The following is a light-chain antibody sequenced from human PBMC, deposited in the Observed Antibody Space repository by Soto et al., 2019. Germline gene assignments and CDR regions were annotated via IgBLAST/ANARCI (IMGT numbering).Light chain of an antibody. CDR3: HEYIQWPPGM. CDR1: QFVSSR. CDR2: DTS. V-gene: IGKV3-15*01. Sequence: DIVVTQSPATLSASPGERVTLSCRASQFVSSRLAWYQQRPGQVPRLLIYDTSTRAPGISARFSGSGSVTEFTLSISSLQSEDFAAYYCHEYIQWPPGMFGPGTTVDIK. J-gene: IGKJ1*01.